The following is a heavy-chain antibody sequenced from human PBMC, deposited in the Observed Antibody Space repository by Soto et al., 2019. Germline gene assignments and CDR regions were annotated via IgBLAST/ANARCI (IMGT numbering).Heavy chain of an antibody. D-gene: IGHD3-3*01. V-gene: IGHV3-9*01. CDR3: GKASSSNSWSPIDY. CDR2: ISWSTSSI. Sequence: GGSLRLSCAASGFTFDDYAMHWVRQIPGKGLQWVSGISWSTSSIGYGASLRGRFLISRDNANNSLYLQMNDLRPEDTALYYCGKASSSNSWSPIDYWGQGTQVTVSS. J-gene: IGHJ4*02. CDR1: GFTFDDYA.